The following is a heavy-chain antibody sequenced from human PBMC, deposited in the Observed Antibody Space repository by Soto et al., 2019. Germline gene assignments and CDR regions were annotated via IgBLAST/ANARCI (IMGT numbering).Heavy chain of an antibody. J-gene: IGHJ6*02. D-gene: IGHD6-6*01. Sequence: QVQLVESGGGVVQPGRSLRLSCAASGFTFSSYGMHWVRQAPGKGLEWVAVIWYDGSNKYYADSVKGRFTISRDNSKNTLYLQMNSLRAEDTAVYYCARSSGIAAPTENYYYYGMDVWGQGTTVTVSS. CDR2: IWYDGSNK. CDR1: GFTFSSYG. CDR3: ARSSGIAAPTENYYYYGMDV. V-gene: IGHV3-33*01.